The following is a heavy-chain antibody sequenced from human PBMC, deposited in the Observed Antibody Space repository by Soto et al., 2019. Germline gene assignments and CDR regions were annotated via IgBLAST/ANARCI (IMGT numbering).Heavy chain of an antibody. CDR1: GYSITNYW. J-gene: IGHJ6*03. Sequence: GESLQISWKGSGYSITNYWIGWVRQMPGKGLEWMGIIYPGDSDTRYSPSFQGQVTISADKSISTAYLQWSSLKASDTAMYYCARRVVVVVSSYSYYYMDVWGKGTTVTVSS. CDR2: IYPGDSDT. CDR3: ARRVVVVVSSYSYYYMDV. D-gene: IGHD2-2*01. V-gene: IGHV5-51*01.